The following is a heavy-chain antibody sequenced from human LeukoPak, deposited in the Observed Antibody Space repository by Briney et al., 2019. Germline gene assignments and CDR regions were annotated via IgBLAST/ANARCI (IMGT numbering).Heavy chain of an antibody. CDR1: GDSVSSKYAA. D-gene: IGHD1-1*01. J-gene: IGHJ6*03. CDR2: THFRSKWYN. Sequence: PSQTLSLTCVISGDSVSSKYAAWNWIRQSPSRGLEWLGRTHFRSKWYNEYAVSVKSRITINPDTSKNQFSLQLNSVTPEDTAVYYCARDLYNWNSYYYYYMDVWGKGTTVTVSS. CDR3: ARDLYNWNSYYYYYMDV. V-gene: IGHV6-1*01.